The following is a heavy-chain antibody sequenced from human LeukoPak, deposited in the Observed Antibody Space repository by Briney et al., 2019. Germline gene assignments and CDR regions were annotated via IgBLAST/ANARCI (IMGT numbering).Heavy chain of an antibody. CDR3: ARDVNRYRSGRFDY. CDR1: GGTFSSYA. CDR2: ISAYNGNT. D-gene: IGHD6-19*01. J-gene: IGHJ4*02. V-gene: IGHV1-18*01. Sequence: ASVKVSCKASGGTFSSYAISWVRQAPGQGLEWMGWISAYNGNTNYAQRLQGRVTMTTDTSTSTAYMELRSLRSDDTAVYYCARDVNRYRSGRFDYWGQGTLVTVSS.